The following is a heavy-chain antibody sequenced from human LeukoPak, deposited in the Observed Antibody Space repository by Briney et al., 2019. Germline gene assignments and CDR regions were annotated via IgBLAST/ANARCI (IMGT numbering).Heavy chain of an antibody. J-gene: IGHJ4*02. Sequence: GGSLRLSCAVSGFMFSNWWMAWVRQAPGKGLEWISSISSSGGSTYYADSVKGRFTVSRDNSKNTLYVQMNSLRAEDTAVYYCAKRGLGSTSGAYFFDYWGQGTLVTVSS. CDR1: GFMFSNWW. D-gene: IGHD2-2*01. V-gene: IGHV3-23*01. CDR2: ISSSGGST. CDR3: AKRGLGSTSGAYFFDY.